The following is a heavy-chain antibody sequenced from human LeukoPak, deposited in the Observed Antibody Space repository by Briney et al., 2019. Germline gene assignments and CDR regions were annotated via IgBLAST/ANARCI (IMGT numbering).Heavy chain of an antibody. D-gene: IGHD6-13*01. J-gene: IGHJ4*02. V-gene: IGHV4-61*01. CDR3: ARDPHAAAGHFDY. CDR1: GGSVSSGSYY. Sequence: TSSETLSLTCTVSGGSVSSGSYYWSWIRQPPGKGLEWIGYIYYSGSTNYNPSLKSRVTISVDTSKNQFSLRLTSVTAADTAVYYCARDPHAAAGHFDYWGQGTLVTVSS. CDR2: IYYSGST.